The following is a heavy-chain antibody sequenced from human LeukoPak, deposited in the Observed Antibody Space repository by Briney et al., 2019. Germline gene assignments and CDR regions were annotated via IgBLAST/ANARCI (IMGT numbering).Heavy chain of an antibody. CDR1: EFTFSSCA. CDR2: LSGSGITT. V-gene: IGHV3-23*01. D-gene: IGHD6-19*01. Sequence: SGGSLRLSCAASEFTFSSCAMSWVRQAPGKGLEWVSTLSGSGITTYYADSVKGRFTISRDNSKNTPYLQMNSLRAEDTAVYYCAKGIYSSGWSYFDYWGHGTLVTVSS. J-gene: IGHJ4*01. CDR3: AKGIYSSGWSYFDY.